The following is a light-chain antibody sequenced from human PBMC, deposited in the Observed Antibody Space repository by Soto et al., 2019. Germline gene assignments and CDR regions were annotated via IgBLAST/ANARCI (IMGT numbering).Light chain of an antibody. CDR2: DAS. Sequence: EIVLAQSPATLSLSPGERATLSCRASQSVSIYLAWYQQKPGQAPRLLIYDASNRATGIPARFSGSGSGTDFTLTISSLQPDDFATYYCQQYSIYPYTFGQGTKLEIK. CDR3: QQYSIYPYT. CDR1: QSVSIY. J-gene: IGKJ2*01. V-gene: IGKV3-11*01.